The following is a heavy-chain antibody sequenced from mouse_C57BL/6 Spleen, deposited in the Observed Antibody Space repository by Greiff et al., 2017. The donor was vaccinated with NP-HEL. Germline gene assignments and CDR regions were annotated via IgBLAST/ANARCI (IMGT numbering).Heavy chain of an antibody. CDR3: ARSDYYSNYVGYYAMDY. V-gene: IGHV1-82*01. Sequence: QVQLQQSGPELVKPGASVKISCKASGYAFSSSWMNWVKQRPGKGLEWIGRIYPGDGDTNYNGKFKGKATLTADKSSSTAYMQLSSLTSEDSAVYFCARSDYYSNYVGYYAMDYWGQGTSVTVSS. CDR2: IYPGDGDT. CDR1: GYAFSSSW. D-gene: IGHD2-5*01. J-gene: IGHJ4*01.